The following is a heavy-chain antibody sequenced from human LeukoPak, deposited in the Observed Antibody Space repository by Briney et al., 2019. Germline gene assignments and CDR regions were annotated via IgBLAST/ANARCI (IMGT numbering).Heavy chain of an antibody. CDR1: GYTFTGYY. J-gene: IGHJ4*02. D-gene: IGHD1-26*01. CDR3: ARGDGSYLL. CDR2: INPNSGGT. Sequence: ASVKVSCKASGYTFTGYYIHWVRQAPGQGLEWMGWINPNSGGTNYGQNFQARVIMTRDTSISTAYMELSSLRSDDTAVYYCARGDGSYLLWGQGTPVTVSS. V-gene: IGHV1-2*02.